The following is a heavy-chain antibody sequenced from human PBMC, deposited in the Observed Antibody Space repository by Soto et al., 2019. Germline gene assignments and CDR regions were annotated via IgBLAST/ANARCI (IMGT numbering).Heavy chain of an antibody. V-gene: IGHV4-59*08. D-gene: IGHD6-13*01. Sequence: SETLSLTCTVSGGSISSYYWSWIRQPPGKGLEWIGYIYYSGSTNYNPSLKSRVTISVDTSKNQFSLKLSSVTAADTAVYYCARLPIIAAAATEVDYCGQGTLVTVSS. J-gene: IGHJ4*02. CDR1: GGSISSYY. CDR2: IYYSGST. CDR3: ARLPIIAAAATEVDY.